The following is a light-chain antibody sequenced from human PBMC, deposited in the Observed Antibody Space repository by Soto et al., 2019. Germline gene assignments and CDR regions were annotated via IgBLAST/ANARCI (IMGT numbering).Light chain of an antibody. CDR2: GAS. Sequence: EIVMTQSPATLSVSPGERATLSCRASQSVSSNLAWYQQKPGQAPSLLIYGASTRATGIPARFSGSGSGTEFTLTISSLQSEDFAVYYCQQYNNRPPVWTFGQGTKVEIK. CDR1: QSVSSN. J-gene: IGKJ1*01. CDR3: QQYNNRPPVWT. V-gene: IGKV3-15*01.